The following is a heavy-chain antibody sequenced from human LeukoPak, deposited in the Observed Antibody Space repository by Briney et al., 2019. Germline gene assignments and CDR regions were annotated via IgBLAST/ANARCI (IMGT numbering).Heavy chain of an antibody. V-gene: IGHV3-30*02. J-gene: IGHJ4*02. D-gene: IGHD1-26*01. CDR2: IRYDGSNK. Sequence: GGSLRLSCAASGFTFSSYGMHWVRQAPGKGLEWVAFIRYDGSNKYYADSVKGRFTISRDNSKNTLYLQMNSLRAEDTAVYYCAKDRGPSGSYHDYWGQGTLVTVSS. CDR1: GFTFSSYG. CDR3: AKDRGPSGSYHDY.